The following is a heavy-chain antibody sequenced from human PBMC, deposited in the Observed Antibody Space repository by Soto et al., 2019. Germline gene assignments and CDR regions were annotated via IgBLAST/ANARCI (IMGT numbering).Heavy chain of an antibody. V-gene: IGHV4-31*03. D-gene: IGHD3-22*01. CDR2: IYYSGST. CDR3: ARVTISITMIVGLDY. Sequence: QVQLQESGPGLVKPSQTLSLTCTVSGGSISSGGYYWSWIRQHPGKGLEWIGYIYYSGSTYYNPSLKXRXTXPLDTSKNQFSLKLNSVTAADTAVYYCARVTISITMIVGLDYWGQGTLVTVSS. J-gene: IGHJ4*02. CDR1: GGSISSGGYY.